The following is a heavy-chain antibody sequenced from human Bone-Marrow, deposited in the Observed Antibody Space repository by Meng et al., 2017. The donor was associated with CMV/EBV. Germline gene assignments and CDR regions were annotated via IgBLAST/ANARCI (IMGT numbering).Heavy chain of an antibody. V-gene: IGHV3-30-3*01. J-gene: IGHJ6*02. Sequence: HWVRQAPGKGLEWVAVISYNGSNKYYAYSMRGRLTIASDNYKNTLYLQMTRMGAEDAAVYYCARERGGGIAAGGNRDDYYYYGMDVWGQGTTVTVSS. D-gene: IGHD6-13*01. CDR2: ISYNGSNK. CDR3: ARERGGGIAAGGNRDDYYYYGMDV.